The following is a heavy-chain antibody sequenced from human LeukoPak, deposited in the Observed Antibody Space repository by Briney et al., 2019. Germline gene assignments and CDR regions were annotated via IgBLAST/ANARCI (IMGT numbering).Heavy chain of an antibody. Sequence: GGSLRLSCAASGFTFSSYEMNWVRQAPGKGLEWVSYISSSGSTIYYADSVKGRFTISRDNAKNSLYLQMNSLRAEDTAVYYCARDVYDSSGYYIDYWGLGTLVTVSS. J-gene: IGHJ4*02. CDR1: GFTFSSYE. CDR3: ARDVYDSSGYYIDY. CDR2: ISSSGSTI. V-gene: IGHV3-48*03. D-gene: IGHD3-22*01.